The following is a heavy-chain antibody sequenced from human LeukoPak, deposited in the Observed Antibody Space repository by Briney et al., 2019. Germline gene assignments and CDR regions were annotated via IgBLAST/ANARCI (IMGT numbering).Heavy chain of an antibody. CDR2: ISGSGGST. D-gene: IGHD1-26*01. CDR3: ARDDRGGTYGGAFDI. V-gene: IGHV3-23*01. Sequence: GGSLRLSCAASGFTFSSYAMSWVRQAPGKGLEWVSAISGSGGSTYYADSVKDRFTISRDNSKNTLFLQMNSLRAEDTAVYYCARDDRGGTYGGAFDIWGQGTMVTVSS. CDR1: GFTFSSYA. J-gene: IGHJ3*02.